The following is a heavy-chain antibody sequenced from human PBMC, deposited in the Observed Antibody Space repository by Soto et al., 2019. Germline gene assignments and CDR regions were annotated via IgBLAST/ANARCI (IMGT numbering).Heavy chain of an antibody. J-gene: IGHJ6*02. CDR2: IYYSGST. D-gene: IGHD3-16*02. CDR1: GGSISSGDYY. Sequence: QVQLQESGPGLVKPSQTLSLTCTVSGGSISSGDYYWSWIRQPPGKGLEWIGYIYYSGSTYYNPSLKSRLTIAVDTSKNQFSLKLSSVTAADTAVYYCARDHPGYDYVWGSYRYRYYGMDVWGQGTTVTVSS. CDR3: ARDHPGYDYVWGSYRYRYYGMDV. V-gene: IGHV4-30-4*01.